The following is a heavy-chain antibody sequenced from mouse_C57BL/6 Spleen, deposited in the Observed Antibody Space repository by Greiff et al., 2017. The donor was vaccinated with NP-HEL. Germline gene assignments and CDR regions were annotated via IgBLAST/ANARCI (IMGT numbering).Heavy chain of an antibody. CDR2: IYPGDGDT. CDR1: GYAFSSSW. V-gene: IGHV1-82*01. CDR3: SRWNYDYAMDY. D-gene: IGHD2-4*01. J-gene: IGHJ4*01. Sequence: QVQLQQSGPELVKPGASVKISCKASGYAFSSSWMNWVKQRPGKGLEWIGRIYPGDGDTNYIGKFKGKATLTADKSYSKAYMQLSSLTSEDSAVYFCSRWNYDYAMDYWGHGTSVTVSS.